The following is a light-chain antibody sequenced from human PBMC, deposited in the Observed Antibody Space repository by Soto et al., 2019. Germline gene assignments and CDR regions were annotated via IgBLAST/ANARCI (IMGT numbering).Light chain of an antibody. J-gene: IGKJ1*01. CDR3: QQSYSLWT. V-gene: IGKV1-39*01. Sequence: DIQINQSPSSLSASVGDRVTITSRASQSISSYLNWYQQKPGKAPXLRIYAASSLQSGVPSRLSGSGSGTDFTLTISSMQPEDFATYYCQQSYSLWTFGQGTKVDIK. CDR1: QSISSY. CDR2: AAS.